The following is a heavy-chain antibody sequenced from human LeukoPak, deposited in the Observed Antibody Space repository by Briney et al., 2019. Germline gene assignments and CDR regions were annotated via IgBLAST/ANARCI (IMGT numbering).Heavy chain of an antibody. D-gene: IGHD2-15*01. V-gene: IGHV1-46*01. J-gene: IGHJ6*02. CDR3: ARDRAGSPNYYYYGMDV. Sequence: GASVKVSCKASGYTFTSYYMHWVRQAPGQGREGMGIINPSGGSTSYAQKFQGRVTMTRDRSTSTVYMELSSLRSEDTAVYYCARDRAGSPNYYYYGMDVWGQGTTVTVSS. CDR2: INPSGGST. CDR1: GYTFTSYY.